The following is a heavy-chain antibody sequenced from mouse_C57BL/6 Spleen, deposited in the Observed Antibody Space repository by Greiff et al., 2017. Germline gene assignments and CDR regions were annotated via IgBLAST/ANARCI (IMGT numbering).Heavy chain of an antibody. CDR1: GYTFTGYG. CDR3: TRSGGSSPPFAY. CDR2: IDPDTGGT. D-gene: IGHD1-1*01. J-gene: IGHJ3*01. V-gene: IGHV1-15*01. Sequence: VQLQQSGAELVRPGASVTLSCKASGYTFTGYGMHWVKQTPAHGLEWIGDIDPDTGGTNYNQKFKGKAILTADKSSSTAYMERRSLTSEDSAVYYCTRSGGSSPPFAYWGQGTLVTVSA.